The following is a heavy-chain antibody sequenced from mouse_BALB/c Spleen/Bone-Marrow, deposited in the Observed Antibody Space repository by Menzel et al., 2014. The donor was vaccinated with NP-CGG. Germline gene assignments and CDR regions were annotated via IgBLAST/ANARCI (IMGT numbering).Heavy chain of an antibody. CDR3: TRSNYGYWFFDV. CDR1: GYTFTSYY. D-gene: IGHD1-1*01. CDR2: INPSNGGT. V-gene: IGHV1S81*02. J-gene: IGHJ1*01. Sequence: QVQLQQSGAELVKPGASVKLSCKASGYTFTSYYMYWVKQRPGQCLEWFGEINPSNGGTNFNEKFKSKATLTVDKSSNTAYVQLSSLTSEDSAVYHCTRSNYGYWFFDVWGAGTTVTVSS.